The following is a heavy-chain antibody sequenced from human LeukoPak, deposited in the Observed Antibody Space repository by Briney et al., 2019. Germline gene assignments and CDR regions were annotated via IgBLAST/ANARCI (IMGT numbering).Heavy chain of an antibody. CDR2: INPNSGGT. Sequence: GASVNVSCKASGYTFTGYYMHWVRQAPGQGLEWMGWINPNSGGTNYAQKFQGRVTMTRDTSISTAYMELSRLRSDDTAVYYCARDPRDIVVVPAALYYFDYWGQGTLVTVSS. D-gene: IGHD2-2*01. CDR1: GYTFTGYY. CDR3: ARDPRDIVVVPAALYYFDY. V-gene: IGHV1-2*02. J-gene: IGHJ4*02.